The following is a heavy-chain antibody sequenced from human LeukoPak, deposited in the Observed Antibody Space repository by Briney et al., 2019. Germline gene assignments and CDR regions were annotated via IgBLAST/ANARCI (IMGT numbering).Heavy chain of an antibody. J-gene: IGHJ4*02. CDR1: GFTFDDYA. Sequence: GGSLRLSCAASGFTFDDYAMHWVRQAPGKGLEWVSRISWNSGSIAYADSVKGRFTISRDNAKNSLYLQMDSLRAEDTALYYCVKGLSRVTAACDYWGQGTLVTVSS. D-gene: IGHD6-13*01. CDR2: ISWNSGSI. V-gene: IGHV3-9*01. CDR3: VKGLSRVTAACDY.